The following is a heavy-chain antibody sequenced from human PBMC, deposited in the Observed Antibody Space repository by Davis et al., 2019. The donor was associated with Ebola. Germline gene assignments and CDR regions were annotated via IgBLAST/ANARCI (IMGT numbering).Heavy chain of an antibody. CDR3: ARSQLELFLTPNFAY. J-gene: IGHJ4*02. V-gene: IGHV4-59*08. D-gene: IGHD3-3*01. CDR2: INSSGRT. Sequence: MPSETLSLTCAVSGASISTYYWSWIRQPPGKGLEWIGDINSSGRTNYNPSLESRVTISEDTSNNQFPLRLTSVTAADTAIYYCARSQLELFLTPNFAYWGPGVLVTVSS. CDR1: GASISTYY.